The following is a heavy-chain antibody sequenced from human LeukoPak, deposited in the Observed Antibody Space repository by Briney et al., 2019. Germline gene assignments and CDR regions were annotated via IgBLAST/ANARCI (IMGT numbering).Heavy chain of an antibody. J-gene: IGHJ4*02. Sequence: RGSLRLSCAASGFSFSSYGMHWVRQAPGKGLEWVAVIWYDGSNKYYADSVKGRFTISRDNSKNTLYLQMNSLRAEDTAAYYCARDLVAAAGGRSGLDYWGQGTLVTVSS. D-gene: IGHD6-13*01. CDR3: ARDLVAAAGGRSGLDY. V-gene: IGHV3-33*01. CDR2: IWYDGSNK. CDR1: GFSFSSYG.